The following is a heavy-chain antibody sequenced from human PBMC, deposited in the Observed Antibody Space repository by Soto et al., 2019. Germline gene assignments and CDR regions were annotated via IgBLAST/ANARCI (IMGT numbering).Heavy chain of an antibody. CDR1: GFTFSDYY. CDR3: ARDFNGVWFGFYYYGMDV. CDR2: ISSSSSYT. D-gene: IGHD3-10*01. V-gene: IGHV3-11*05. Sequence: PGGSLRLSCAASGFTFSDYYMSWIRQAPGKGLEWVSYISSSSSYTNYADSVKGRFTISRDNAKNSLYLQMNSLRAEDTAVYYCARDFNGVWFGFYYYGMDVWGQGTTVTVSS. J-gene: IGHJ6*02.